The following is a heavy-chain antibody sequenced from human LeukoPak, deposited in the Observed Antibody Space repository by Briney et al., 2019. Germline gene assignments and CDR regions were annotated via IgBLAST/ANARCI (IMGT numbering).Heavy chain of an antibody. V-gene: IGHV4-39*01. CDR1: GGSISSSSYS. D-gene: IGHD1-26*01. Sequence: PSETLSLTCTVSGGSISSSSYSWGWIRQPPGKGLEWIGSIYYSGSTYYNPSLKSRVTISVDTSKNQFSLKLSSVTAADTAVYYCARRGGGAATILDYWGQGTLVTVSS. CDR2: IYYSGST. J-gene: IGHJ4*02. CDR3: ARRGGGAATILDY.